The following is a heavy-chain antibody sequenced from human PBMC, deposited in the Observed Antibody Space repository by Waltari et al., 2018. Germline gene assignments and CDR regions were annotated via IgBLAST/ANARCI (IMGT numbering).Heavy chain of an antibody. Sequence: QLQLQESGPGLVKLSETLSLSCPVFRDSINSTSYYWGWVRQPPGKGLGWVGSIYSSGRTYYHPSLESRLTISLDTSKNHYSLRLSSVSAADTAVYYCATRLVAAGTNFDYWGQGSLVTVSS. D-gene: IGHD1-7*01. CDR2: IYSSGRT. V-gene: IGHV4-39*02. CDR3: ATRLVAAGTNFDY. J-gene: IGHJ4*02. CDR1: RDSINSTSYY.